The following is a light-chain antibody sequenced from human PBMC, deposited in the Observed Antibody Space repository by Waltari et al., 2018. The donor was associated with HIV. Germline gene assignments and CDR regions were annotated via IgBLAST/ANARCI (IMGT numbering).Light chain of an antibody. CDR3: AAWDDSLSGRGV. CDR2: RNY. V-gene: IGLV1-47*01. CDR1: SSNIGSKY. Sequence: QSVLTQPPSASGTPGQRVTISCSGSSSNIGSKYVYWYQQLPGTAPKLLIYRNYQRPSGVPDRFSGSKSGTAASLAISGLRSEDEADDYCAAWDDSLSGRGVFGGGTKLTVL. J-gene: IGLJ2*01.